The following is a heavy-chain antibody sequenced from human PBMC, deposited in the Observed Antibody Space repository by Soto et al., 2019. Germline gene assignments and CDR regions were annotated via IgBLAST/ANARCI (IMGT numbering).Heavy chain of an antibody. J-gene: IGHJ1*01. Sequence: QVQLVQSGAEVKKPGSSVKVSCKASGGTFSSYAISWVRQAPGQGLEWMGGINAIFGTANYAQKFQGRVTITAAESTRTAYMELSSLRSEDTAVYYCERVGEAVEGGYFQHWGQGTLVTVSS. D-gene: IGHD3-16*01. CDR3: ERVGEAVEGGYFQH. V-gene: IGHV1-69*12. CDR1: GGTFSSYA. CDR2: INAIFGTA.